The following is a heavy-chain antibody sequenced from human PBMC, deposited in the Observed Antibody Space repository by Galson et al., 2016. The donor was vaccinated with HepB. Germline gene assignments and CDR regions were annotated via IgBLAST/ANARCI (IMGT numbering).Heavy chain of an antibody. CDR3: TTDDYYEGSTYYPGFDS. D-gene: IGHD3-22*01. V-gene: IGHV3-15*01. CDR2: IKSEADGETI. J-gene: IGHJ4*02. CDR1: GFTFSKAW. Sequence: SLRLSCAATGFTFSKAWMSWVRQAPGKGLEWVGRIKSEADGETIDAAAPVKGRFIFSRDDSKNTLYLQMNSLKIEDTAVYYCTTDDYYEGSTYYPGFDSWGQGTLVTVSS.